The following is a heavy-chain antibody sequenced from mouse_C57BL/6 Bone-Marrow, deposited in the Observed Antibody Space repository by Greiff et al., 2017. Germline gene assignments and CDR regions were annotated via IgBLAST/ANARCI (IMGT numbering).Heavy chain of an antibody. Sequence: VQLQESGAELARPGASVKLSCKASGYTFTSYGISWVKQRTGQGLEWIGEIYPRSGNTYYNEKFKGKATLTADKSSSTAYMELRSLTSEESAVYFCAREMITQYYFDYWGQGTTLTVSS. D-gene: IGHD2-4*01. V-gene: IGHV1-81*01. CDR3: AREMITQYYFDY. CDR1: GYTFTSYG. J-gene: IGHJ2*01. CDR2: IYPRSGNT.